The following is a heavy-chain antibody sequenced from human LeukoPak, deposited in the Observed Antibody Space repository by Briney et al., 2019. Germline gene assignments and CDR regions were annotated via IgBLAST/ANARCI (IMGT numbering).Heavy chain of an antibody. CDR3: ASSEGTVTTSAYYYYYMDV. V-gene: IGHV1-69*05. D-gene: IGHD4-17*01. J-gene: IGHJ6*03. CDR1: GGTFISYA. Sequence: ASVKVSCKASGGTFISYAISWVRQAPGQGLEWMGGIIPIFGTANYAQKFQGRVTITTDESTSTAYMELSSLRSEDTAVYYCASSEGTVTTSAYYYYYMDVWGKGTTVTVSS. CDR2: IIPIFGTA.